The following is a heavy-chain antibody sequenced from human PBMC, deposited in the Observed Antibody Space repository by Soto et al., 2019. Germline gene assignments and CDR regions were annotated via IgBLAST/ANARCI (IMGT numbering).Heavy chain of an antibody. J-gene: IGHJ4*02. CDR2: ISGSGGST. CDR3: AKKGYCSGGSCYFIGY. V-gene: IGHV3-23*01. CDR1: GFTFSSYA. Sequence: EVQLLESGGGLVQPGGSLRLSCAASGFTFSSYAMSWVRQAPGKGLEWVSAISGSGGSTYYADSVKGRFTISRDNSKNTLYLQMNSLRAEDTAVYYCAKKGYCSGGSCYFIGYWGQGTLVTVSS. D-gene: IGHD2-15*01.